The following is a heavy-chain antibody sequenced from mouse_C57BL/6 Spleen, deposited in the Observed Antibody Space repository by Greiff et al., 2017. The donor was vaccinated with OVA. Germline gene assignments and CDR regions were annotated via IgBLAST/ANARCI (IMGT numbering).Heavy chain of an antibody. Sequence: VQLKQSGAELVRPGASVKLSCTASGFNIKDDYMHWVKQRPEQGLEWIGWIDPENGDTEYASKFQGKATITADTASNTAYLQLSSLTSEDTAVYYCTYYGSSPYYFDYWGQGTTLTVSS. CDR1: GFNIKDDY. J-gene: IGHJ2*01. V-gene: IGHV14-4*01. CDR2: IDPENGDT. D-gene: IGHD1-1*01. CDR3: TYYGSSPYYFDY.